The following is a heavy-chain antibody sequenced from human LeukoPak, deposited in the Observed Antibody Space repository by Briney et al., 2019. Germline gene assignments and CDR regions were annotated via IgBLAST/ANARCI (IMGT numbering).Heavy chain of an antibody. CDR2: IYYGGST. Sequence: PPETLSLTCTVSGGSISSSSSYWGWIRQPPGKGLEWIGSIYYGGSTYYNPSLKSRVTISVDTSKNQFSLRLTSVTAADTAVYYCARRYSNSPFDYWGQGTLVTVSS. J-gene: IGHJ4*02. D-gene: IGHD5-18*01. V-gene: IGHV4-39*01. CDR3: ARRYSNSPFDY. CDR1: GGSISSSSSY.